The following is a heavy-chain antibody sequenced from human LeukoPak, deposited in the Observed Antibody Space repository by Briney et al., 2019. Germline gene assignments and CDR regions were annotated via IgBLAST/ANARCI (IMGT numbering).Heavy chain of an antibody. CDR3: ARVVVGATSLLYYFDY. J-gene: IGHJ4*02. CDR2: ISGYNGKT. D-gene: IGHD1-26*01. Sequence: ASVKVSCKASGYTFNTYGITWVRQAPGQGLEWMGWISGYNGKTKYAQNLQDRVTMTTDTSTSTAYMELRSLRSDDTAVYYCARVVVGATSLLYYFDYWGQGTLVTVSS. CDR1: GYTFNTYG. V-gene: IGHV1-18*01.